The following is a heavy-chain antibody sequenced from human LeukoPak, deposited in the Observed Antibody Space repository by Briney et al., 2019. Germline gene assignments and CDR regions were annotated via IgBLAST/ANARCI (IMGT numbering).Heavy chain of an antibody. V-gene: IGHV3-13*01. CDR3: ARVRADYDILLGDFSYYFDY. Sequence: GGSLRLSCAASGFTFSSYDMHWVRQATGKCLEWVSAIGTAGDTYYPGSVKGRFTISRENAKNSLYLQMNSLRAGDTAVYYCARVRADYDILLGDFSYYFDYWGQGTLVTVSS. CDR2: IGTAGDT. J-gene: IGHJ4*02. CDR1: GFTFSSYD. D-gene: IGHD3-9*01.